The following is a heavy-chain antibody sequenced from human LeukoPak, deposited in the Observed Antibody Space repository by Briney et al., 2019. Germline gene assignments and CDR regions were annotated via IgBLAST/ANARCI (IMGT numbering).Heavy chain of an antibody. CDR3: ARATGYCSGGSCRNTYDAFDI. V-gene: IGHV3-11*01. CDR2: ITGSGSTI. Sequence: SGGSLRLSCAASGFTFSDYDMSWIRQAPGKGLEWVSYITGSGSTIYYADSVKGRLTISRDNAKNSLYLQMNSLRAEDTAVYYCARATGYCSGGSCRNTYDAFDIWGQGTMVTVSS. J-gene: IGHJ3*02. D-gene: IGHD2-15*01. CDR1: GFTFSDYD.